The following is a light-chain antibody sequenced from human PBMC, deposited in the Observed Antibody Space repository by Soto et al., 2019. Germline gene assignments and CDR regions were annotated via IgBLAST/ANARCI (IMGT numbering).Light chain of an antibody. CDR2: DAS. J-gene: IGKJ1*01. CDR1: QTINRW. CDR3: QQYKSYST. Sequence: DIQMTQSPSTLSASVGDRVTITCRASQTINRWLAWYQQRPGEAPKLLIYDASTLESGVPSRFSGGGSGTEFTLTINNLQPDDLATYICQQYKSYSTFGRGTKVDIK. V-gene: IGKV1-5*01.